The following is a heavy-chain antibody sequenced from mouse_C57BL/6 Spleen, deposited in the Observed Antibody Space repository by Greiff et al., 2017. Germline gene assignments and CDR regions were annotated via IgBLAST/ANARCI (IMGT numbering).Heavy chain of an antibody. Sequence: QVHVKQPGAELVMPGASVKLSCKASGYTFTSYWMHWVKQRPGQGLEWIGEIDPSDSYTNYNQKFKGKSTLTVDKSSSTAYRQLSSLKSADSAVYYCARFSDSNYFYFDYWGQGTTLTVSS. J-gene: IGHJ2*01. CDR3: ARFSDSNYFYFDY. CDR2: IDPSDSYT. D-gene: IGHD2-5*01. CDR1: GYTFTSYW. V-gene: IGHV1-69*01.